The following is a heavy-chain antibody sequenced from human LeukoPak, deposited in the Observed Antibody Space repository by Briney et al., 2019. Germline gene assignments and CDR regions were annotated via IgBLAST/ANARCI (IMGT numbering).Heavy chain of an antibody. CDR2: ISGSGGST. J-gene: IGHJ4*02. CDR1: GFTFSSYA. CDR3: AKSSGDYFDY. Sequence: GGSLRLSCAASGFTFSSYAMSWVRQAPGKGLGWVSAISGSGGSTYYADSVKGRFTISRDNSKNTLYLQMNSLRAGDTAVYYCAKSSGDYFDYWGQGTLVTVSS. V-gene: IGHV3-23*01. D-gene: IGHD3-10*01.